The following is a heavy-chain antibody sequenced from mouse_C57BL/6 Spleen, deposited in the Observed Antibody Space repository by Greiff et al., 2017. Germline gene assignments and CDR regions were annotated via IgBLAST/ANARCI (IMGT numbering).Heavy chain of an antibody. Sequence: VQLKQSGAELVKPGASVKLSCTASGFNIKDYYMHWVKQRTEQGLEWIGRIDPEDGGTKYDPKFKGKATITADTSSNTAYLQLSSLTSEDSAVYYCALYYDYDKGFAYWGQGTLVTVSA. CDR2: IDPEDGGT. CDR3: ALYYDYDKGFAY. J-gene: IGHJ3*01. D-gene: IGHD2-4*01. CDR1: GFNIKDYY. V-gene: IGHV14-2*01.